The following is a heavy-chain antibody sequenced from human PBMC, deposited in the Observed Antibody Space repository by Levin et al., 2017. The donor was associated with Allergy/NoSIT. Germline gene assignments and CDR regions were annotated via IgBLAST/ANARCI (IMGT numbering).Heavy chain of an antibody. D-gene: IGHD3-16*01. CDR3: AKLRRTAMPYDAFDV. CDR1: GYSFSTYW. CDR2: IYAGDSDT. V-gene: IGHV5-51*01. Sequence: KHGESLKISCKGSGYSFSTYWIGWVRQMPGKGLEWMGIIYAGDSDTRYSPSFQGQVTISVDKSISTAYLQWSSLKASDSAMDYCAKLRRTAMPYDAFDVWGQGTMVTVSS. J-gene: IGHJ3*01.